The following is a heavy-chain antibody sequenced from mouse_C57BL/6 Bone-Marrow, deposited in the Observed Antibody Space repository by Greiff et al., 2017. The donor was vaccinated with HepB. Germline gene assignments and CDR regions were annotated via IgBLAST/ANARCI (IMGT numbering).Heavy chain of an antibody. J-gene: IGHJ2*01. D-gene: IGHD2-12*01. CDR3: AFYNYDYFDY. V-gene: IGHV1-4*01. CDR2: INPSSGYT. CDR1: GNTFTSYK. Sequence: QVQLQQSGAELARPGASVKMSCKASGNTFTSYKMQWVKQRPGQGLEWIGYINPSSGYTKYNQKFKDKATLTADKSSSTAYMQLSSLTSEDSAVYYCAFYNYDYFDYWGQGTTLTVSS.